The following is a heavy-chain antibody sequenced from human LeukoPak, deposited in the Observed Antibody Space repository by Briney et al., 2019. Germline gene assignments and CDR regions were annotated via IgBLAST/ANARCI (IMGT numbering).Heavy chain of an antibody. J-gene: IGHJ4*02. V-gene: IGHV4-39*07. CDR3: ARDWNRYAY. D-gene: IGHD1-1*01. CDR1: GGSISSCTYS. Sequence: TTSETLSLTCSVSGGSISSCTYSWGWIRQPPGKGLEWIGSLSCSGSTYYNPSLKSRVTISVDTSKSQFSLYMDSVTAADTAVYYCARDWNRYAYWGQGTLVTVSS. CDR2: LSCSGST.